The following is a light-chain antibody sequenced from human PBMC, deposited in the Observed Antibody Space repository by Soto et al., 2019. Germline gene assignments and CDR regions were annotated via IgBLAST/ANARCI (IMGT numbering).Light chain of an antibody. CDR2: DAS. Sequence: EIVMTQSPATLSESPGERATLSCRASQSVRDNLAWYQQKPGQAPRLLIYDASTRATGIPARFSGSGSGTEFTLTISSRQSEDFAVYYCQHYHNWPPWTFGQGTKVEVK. J-gene: IGKJ1*01. CDR3: QHYHNWPPWT. CDR1: QSVRDN. V-gene: IGKV3-15*01.